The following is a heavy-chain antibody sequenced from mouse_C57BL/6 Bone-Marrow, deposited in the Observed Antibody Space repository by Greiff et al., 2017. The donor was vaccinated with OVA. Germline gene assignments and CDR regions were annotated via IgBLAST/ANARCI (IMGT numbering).Heavy chain of an antibody. J-gene: IGHJ2*01. CDR3: ARDHWGFDY. CDR1: GFTFSDYY. D-gene: IGHD4-1*01. CDR2: INPDGSST. Sequence: DVKLVESEGGLVQPGSSMKLSCTASGFTFSDYYMAWVRQVPEKGLEWVANINPDGSSTYYLDSLKSRFIISRDNAKNMLCLQMSSLKSEDTATYYCARDHWGFDYWGQGTTLTVSS. V-gene: IGHV5-16*01.